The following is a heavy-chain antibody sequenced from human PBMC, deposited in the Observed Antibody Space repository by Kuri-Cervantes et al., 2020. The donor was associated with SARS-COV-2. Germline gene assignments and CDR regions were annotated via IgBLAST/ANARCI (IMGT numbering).Heavy chain of an antibody. J-gene: IGHJ6*03. CDR2: FDPEDGET. V-gene: IGHV1-24*01. CDR1: GYTLTELS. CDR3: ARVKYYDFWSGYYFTGDQSPKYYMDV. Sequence: ASVKVSCKVSGYTLTELSMHWVRQAPGKGLEWMGGFDPEDGETIYAQKFQGRVTMTEDTSTDTAYMELSSLRSEDSAIYYCARVKYYDFWSGYYFTGDQSPKYYMDVWGKGTTVTVSS. D-gene: IGHD3-3*01.